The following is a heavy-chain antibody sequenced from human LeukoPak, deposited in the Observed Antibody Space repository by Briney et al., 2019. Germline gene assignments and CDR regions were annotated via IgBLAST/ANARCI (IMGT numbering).Heavy chain of an antibody. Sequence: GSLRLSCAASGFTFSSYTMTWVRQAPGKGPEWIGSIYHSGSTYYNPSLKSRVTISVDTSKNQFSLKLSSVTAADTAVYYCSRASSSGWYYFDYWGQGTLVTVSS. V-gene: IGHV4-38-2*01. D-gene: IGHD6-19*01. CDR1: GFTFSSYT. CDR3: SRASSSGWYYFDY. J-gene: IGHJ4*02. CDR2: IYHSGST.